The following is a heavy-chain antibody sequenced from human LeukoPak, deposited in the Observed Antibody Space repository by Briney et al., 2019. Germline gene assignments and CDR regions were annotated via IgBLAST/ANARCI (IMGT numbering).Heavy chain of an antibody. V-gene: IGHV3-23*01. CDR3: AKDRLLNCRGDCYIFDY. CDR2: ISVSGGST. CDR1: GFTFSSYV. Sequence: GGSLRLSCLASGFTFSSYVMNWVRQTPGKGLEWVSSISVSGGSTLYADSVKGRFTISRDNSKNTLYLQLNGLRTEDTALYYCAKDRLLNCRGDCYIFDYWGQGTLVTVSS. J-gene: IGHJ4*02. D-gene: IGHD2-21*01.